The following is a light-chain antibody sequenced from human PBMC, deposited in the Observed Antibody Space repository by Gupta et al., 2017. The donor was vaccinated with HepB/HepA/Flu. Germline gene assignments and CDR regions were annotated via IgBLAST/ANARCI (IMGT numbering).Light chain of an antibody. CDR2: GAS. Sequence: EIVLTQSPGTLSLSPGERATLSCRASQSVSSNYLDWYQQRPGQAPRLLIYGASSRATGILDRFSGSGSGTDFTLTISRLEPEDFAVYYCQQYSISPFTFGPWTKVHIK. J-gene: IGKJ3*01. V-gene: IGKV3-20*01. CDR3: QQYSISPFT. CDR1: QSVSSNY.